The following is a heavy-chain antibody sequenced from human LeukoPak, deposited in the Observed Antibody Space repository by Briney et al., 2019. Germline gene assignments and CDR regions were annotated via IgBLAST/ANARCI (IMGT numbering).Heavy chain of an antibody. CDR1: GFTFSSLG. D-gene: IGHD1-14*01. J-gene: IGHJ4*01. CDR2: IGSDGDST. V-gene: IGHV3-64D*06. Sequence: GGSLRLSCSASGFTFSSLGMHWVRQAPGKGLEHVSTIGSDGDSTYYADSVKDRFTISRDNSKNALYLQMASLRPEDSAVYYCVSPVFINYWGQGTLVTVSS. CDR3: VSPVFINY.